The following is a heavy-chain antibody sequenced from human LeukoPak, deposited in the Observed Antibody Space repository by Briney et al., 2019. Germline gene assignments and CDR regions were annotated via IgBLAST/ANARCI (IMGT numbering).Heavy chain of an antibody. J-gene: IGHJ6*03. Sequence: PSETLSLTCTVSGGSISSSSYYWGRIRQPPGKGLEWIGSIYYSGSAYYNPSLKSRVTISVDTSKNQFSLKLSSVTAADTAVYYCARAGRDIVVVPAADYYYYYMDVWGKGTTVTISS. CDR3: ARAGRDIVVVPAADYYYYYMDV. V-gene: IGHV4-39*07. CDR1: GGSISSSSYY. D-gene: IGHD2-2*01. CDR2: IYYSGSA.